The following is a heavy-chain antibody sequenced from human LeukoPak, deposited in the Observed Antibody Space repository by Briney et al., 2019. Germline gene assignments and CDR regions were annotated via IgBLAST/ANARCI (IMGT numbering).Heavy chain of an antibody. D-gene: IGHD6-6*01. CDR1: GGSISSYY. J-gene: IGHJ6*03. V-gene: IGHV4-4*07. CDR2: IYTSGTT. Sequence: SETLSLTCTVSGGSISSYYWTWIRQPAGSGLEWIGRIYTSGTTDYNPSLRTRVTISVDASRNQFSLNLSSVTAADTAVYYCARWSGSVTARNYYYYMDVWGEGTTVTVSS. CDR3: ARWSGSVTARNYYYYMDV.